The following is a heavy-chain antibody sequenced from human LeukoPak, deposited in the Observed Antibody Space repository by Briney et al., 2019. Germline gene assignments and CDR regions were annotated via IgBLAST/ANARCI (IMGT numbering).Heavy chain of an antibody. CDR2: IYYSGST. V-gene: IGHV4-59*01. Sequence: SETLSLTCTVPGGSISSYYWSWIRQPPGKGLEWIGYIYYSGSTNYNPSLKSRVTISVDTSKNQFSLKLSSVTAADTAVYYCARDVGATANWFDPWGQGTLVTVSS. CDR1: GGSISSYY. CDR3: ARDVGATANWFDP. J-gene: IGHJ5*02. D-gene: IGHD1-26*01.